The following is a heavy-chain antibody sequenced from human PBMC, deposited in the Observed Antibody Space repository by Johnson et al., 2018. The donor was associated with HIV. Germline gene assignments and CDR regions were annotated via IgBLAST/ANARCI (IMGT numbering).Heavy chain of an antibody. V-gene: IGHV3-30*04. Sequence: QMLLVESGGGVVQPGRSLRLSCAASGFRFSTYALHWVRKTPGKGLEWVALISDDGSKIYHADSVKGRFTISRDNSKNTLYLQMNSLRVEDTAMYYCARGPILEWLSGDGFDMWGQNPMVTVSS. J-gene: IGHJ3*02. CDR2: ISDDGSKI. D-gene: IGHD3-3*01. CDR3: ARGPILEWLSGDGFDM. CDR1: GFRFSTYA.